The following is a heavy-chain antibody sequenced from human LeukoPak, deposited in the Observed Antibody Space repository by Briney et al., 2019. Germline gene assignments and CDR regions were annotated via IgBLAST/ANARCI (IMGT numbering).Heavy chain of an antibody. J-gene: IGHJ4*02. D-gene: IGHD5-24*01. CDR3: ARDPDGYSPFDY. CDR2: IYYSGST. Sequence: SETLSLTCTVSGGSTSSYYWSWIRQPPGKGLEWIGYIYYSGSTNYNPSLKSRVTISVDTSKNQFSLKLSSVTAADTAVYYCARDPDGYSPFDYWGQGTLVTVSS. V-gene: IGHV4-59*01. CDR1: GGSTSSYY.